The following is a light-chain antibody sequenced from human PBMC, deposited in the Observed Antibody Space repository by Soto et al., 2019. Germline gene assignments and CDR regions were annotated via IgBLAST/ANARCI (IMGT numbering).Light chain of an antibody. V-gene: IGKV1-5*01. CDR3: QQYNSYSPGYT. Sequence: DIQMTQSPSTLSASVGDRVTITCGASQSISSWLAWYQQKPGKAPKLLIYDASSLESGVPSRFSGSGSGTEFTLTICGMQPDDFATYYCQQYNSYSPGYTFGQGTKLEIK. CDR2: DAS. CDR1: QSISSW. J-gene: IGKJ2*01.